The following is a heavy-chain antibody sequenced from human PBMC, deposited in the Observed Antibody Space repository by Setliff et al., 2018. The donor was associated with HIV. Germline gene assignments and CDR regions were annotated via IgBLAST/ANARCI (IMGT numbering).Heavy chain of an antibody. CDR2: INHSGTT. J-gene: IGHJ5*02. Sequence: PSETLSLPCAVSGGSFSGYYWSWIRQPPGKRLEWIGEINHSGTTKYNPSLESRVTILVDTSKNQFSLKLSSVTGADTAVYYCTSLFRSGYSTTWYAGGAAWWFDPWGQGTLVTVSS. V-gene: IGHV4-34*01. D-gene: IGHD6-13*01. CDR3: TSLFRSGYSTTWYAGGAAWWFDP. CDR1: GGSFSGYY.